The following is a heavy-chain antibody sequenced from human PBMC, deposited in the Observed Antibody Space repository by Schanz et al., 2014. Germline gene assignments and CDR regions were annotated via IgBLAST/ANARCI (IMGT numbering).Heavy chain of an antibody. CDR1: GFSFSDYG. J-gene: IGHJ4*02. CDR3: ARGPSSGVWELPDY. V-gene: IGHV3-NL1*01. D-gene: IGHD1-26*01. Sequence: VQLVESGGGLVQPGGSLRLSCAGSGFSFSDYGMHWVRQAPGKGLEWVAVIYSGGSTFYTDSVKGRFTISRDNSKNTLYMQMNNLRAEDTAVYYCARGPSSGVWELPDYWGQGTLVTVSS. CDR2: IYSGGST.